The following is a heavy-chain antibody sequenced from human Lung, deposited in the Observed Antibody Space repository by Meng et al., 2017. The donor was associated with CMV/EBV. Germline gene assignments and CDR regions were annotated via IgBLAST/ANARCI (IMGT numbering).Heavy chain of an antibody. V-gene: IGHV4-59*01. J-gene: IGHJ3*01. CDR1: GGSISSYY. CDR2: IYYSGST. D-gene: IGHD4-23*01. Sequence: SXTLSLXCTVSGGSISSYYWTWIRQPPGKGLEWIGSIYYSGSTNYNPSLKIRVTVSVDPSRKQFSLKLSSVLPADTAVYYCASSAYGGKFTDAFDLLGQGXIVTVSS. CDR3: ASSAYGGKFTDAFDL.